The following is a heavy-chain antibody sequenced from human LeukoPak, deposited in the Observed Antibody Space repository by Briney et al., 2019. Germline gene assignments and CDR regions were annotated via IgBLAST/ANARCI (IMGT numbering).Heavy chain of an antibody. J-gene: IGHJ4*02. CDR2: ISAYNGNT. CDR3: ATSPGLYSSSWPSLGY. CDR1: GYTFTSYG. Sequence: ASVKVSCKASGYTFTSYGISWVRQAPGQGLEWMGWISAYNGNTNYAQKFQGRVTMTEDTSTDTAYMELSSLRSEDTAVYYCATSPGLYSSSWPSLGYWGQGTLVTVSS. V-gene: IGHV1-18*01. D-gene: IGHD6-13*01.